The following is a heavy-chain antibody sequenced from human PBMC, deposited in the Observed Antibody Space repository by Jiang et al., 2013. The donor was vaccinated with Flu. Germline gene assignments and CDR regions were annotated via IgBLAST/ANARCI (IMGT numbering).Heavy chain of an antibody. CDR3: ARVGLGGSNCYSCYYYGLDV. Sequence: GPGLVKPSETLSLSCTVSGGSFGSNRYYWGWIRQPPGKGLEWIASINYDGTTHYNPSLKSRVTMSVDSSKSQFSLRLSSVTAADTAVYYCARVGLGGSNCYSCYYYGLDVWGQGTTVTVSS. D-gene: IGHD2-15*01. J-gene: IGHJ6*02. CDR2: INYDGTT. CDR1: GGSFGSNRYY. V-gene: IGHV4-39*01.